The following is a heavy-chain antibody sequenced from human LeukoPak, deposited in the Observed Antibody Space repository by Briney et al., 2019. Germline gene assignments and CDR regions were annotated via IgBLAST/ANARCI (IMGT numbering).Heavy chain of an antibody. Sequence: GGSLRLSCAASGFTVSSNYMSWVRQAPGKGLEWVSGISGSGTSTFYADSVRGRFTISRDHFKNTLYLQMNSLRAGDTAVYYCAKVNYYESSDIGLFDYWGQGTLVTVSS. J-gene: IGHJ4*02. V-gene: IGHV3-23*01. D-gene: IGHD3-22*01. CDR2: ISGSGTST. CDR3: AKVNYYESSDIGLFDY. CDR1: GFTVSSNY.